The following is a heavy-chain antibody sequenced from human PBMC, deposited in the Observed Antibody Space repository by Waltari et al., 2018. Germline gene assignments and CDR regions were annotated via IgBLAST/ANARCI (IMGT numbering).Heavy chain of an antibody. J-gene: IGHJ6*02. Sequence: QVQLVESGGGVVQPGRSLRLSCAASGFTFSSYAMHWVRQAPGKGLEGVAVISYDGSNKYYADSVKGRFTISRDNSKNTLYLQMNSLRAEEQAVYYCARDLEGYYDFWSGLDVWGQGTTVIVS. V-gene: IGHV3-30-3*01. CDR3: ARDLEGYYDFWSGLDV. CDR2: ISYDGSNK. CDR1: GFTFSSYA. D-gene: IGHD3-3*01.